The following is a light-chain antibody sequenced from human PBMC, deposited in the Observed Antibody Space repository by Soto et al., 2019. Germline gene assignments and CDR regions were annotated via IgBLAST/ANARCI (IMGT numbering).Light chain of an antibody. J-gene: IGKJ1*01. Sequence: DIQMTQSPSSLSASVGDRVTISCRASRSISNYLNWYQHKSGKAPRLLIYAASSLQTGVPSRFSGTGAGTVFTLTITNLQPEDSATYYCQQSYSVPRFGQGPRVDLK. V-gene: IGKV1-39*01. CDR3: QQSYSVPR. CDR2: AAS. CDR1: RSISNY.